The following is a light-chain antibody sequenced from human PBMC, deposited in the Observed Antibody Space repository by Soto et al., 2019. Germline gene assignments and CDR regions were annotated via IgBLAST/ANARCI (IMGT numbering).Light chain of an antibody. CDR1: QNIYTW. J-gene: IGKJ1*01. CDR2: KAS. V-gene: IGKV1-5*03. CDR3: QQYNSYPWT. Sequence: IQMTQPPSTLSASVGERVTITCRASQNIYTWLAWYQQKPGKAPNLLIYKASSLKSGVPSRFSGSGSGTEFSLTISSLQPDDFATYHCQQYNSYPWTFGQGTKVEIK.